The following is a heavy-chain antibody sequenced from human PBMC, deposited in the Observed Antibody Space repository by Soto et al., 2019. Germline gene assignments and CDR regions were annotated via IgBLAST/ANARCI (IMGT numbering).Heavy chain of an antibody. CDR3: ASRIVGATKPGRSDDY. Sequence: QVQLVQSGAEVKKPGSSVKVSCKASGGTFSSYAISWVRQAPGQGREWMGGIIPIFGTANYAQKFQGRVTITADESTSTASMELSSLRSEDTAVYYCASRIVGATKPGRSDDYWGQGTLVTVSS. V-gene: IGHV1-69*01. D-gene: IGHD1-26*01. CDR2: IIPIFGTA. J-gene: IGHJ4*02. CDR1: GGTFSSYA.